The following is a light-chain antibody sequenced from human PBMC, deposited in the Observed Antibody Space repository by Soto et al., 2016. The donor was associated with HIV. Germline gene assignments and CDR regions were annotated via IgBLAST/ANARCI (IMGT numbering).Light chain of an antibody. CDR2: AAS. CDR3: QQSYSTQWT. J-gene: IGKJ1*01. V-gene: IGKV1-39*01. Sequence: DIQMTQSPSSLSASVGDRVTITCRSSQSISKYLNWYQTKNRGKYPKLLIYAASSLQSGVPSRFSGSGSGTDFTLTITSLQPEDFATYYCQQSYSTQWTFGQGTKV. CDR1: QSISKY.